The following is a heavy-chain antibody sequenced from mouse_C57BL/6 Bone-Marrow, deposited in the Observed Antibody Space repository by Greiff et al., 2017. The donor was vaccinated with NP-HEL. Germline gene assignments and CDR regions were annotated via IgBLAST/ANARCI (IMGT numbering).Heavy chain of an antibody. Sequence: QVQLQQSGPGLVQPSQSLSITCTVSGFSLTSYGVHWVRQSPGKGLEWLGVIWSGGSTDYNAAFISRLSISKDNSKSQVFFKMNSLQADDTAIYYCARNFIYYGNRYYAMDYWGQGTSVTVSS. J-gene: IGHJ4*01. V-gene: IGHV2-2*01. D-gene: IGHD2-1*01. CDR1: GFSLTSYG. CDR2: IWSGGST. CDR3: ARNFIYYGNRYYAMDY.